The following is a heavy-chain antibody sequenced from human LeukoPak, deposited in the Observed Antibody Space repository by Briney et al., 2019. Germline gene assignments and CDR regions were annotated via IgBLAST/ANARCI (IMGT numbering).Heavy chain of an antibody. CDR3: ARARAQIGGYYFALSRYYFDY. Sequence: PSETLSLTCTVSGGSISSYYWSWIRQPPGKGLEWIGYIYYSGSTNYNPSLKSRVTISVDTSKNQFSLKLSSVTAADTAVYYCARARAQIGGYYFALSRYYFDYWGQGTLVTVSS. CDR2: IYYSGST. V-gene: IGHV4-59*01. J-gene: IGHJ4*02. D-gene: IGHD3-22*01. CDR1: GGSISSYY.